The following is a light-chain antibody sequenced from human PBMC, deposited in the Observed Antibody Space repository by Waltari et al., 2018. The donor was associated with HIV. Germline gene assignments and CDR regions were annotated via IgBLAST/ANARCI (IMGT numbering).Light chain of an antibody. V-gene: IGKV3-20*01. J-gene: IGKJ3*01. CDR3: QQYGGSPPRLT. Sequence: EIVLTQSPGTLSLSPGESATLSCRASQCINSYSLGWYQHRPGRPPRLLIYGSSNRATGIPDRFSASGSGTDFSLTIRSLEPEDFAVYYCQQYGGSPPRLTFGPGTKVDIK. CDR2: GSS. CDR1: QCINSYS.